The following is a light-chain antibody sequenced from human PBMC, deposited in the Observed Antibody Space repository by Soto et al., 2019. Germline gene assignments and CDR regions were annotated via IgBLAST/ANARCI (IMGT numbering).Light chain of an antibody. CDR2: GAS. V-gene: IGKV3-15*01. CDR3: QQYDNWPYT. J-gene: IGKJ2*01. Sequence: EIGMTHSPATLSVSPGERATLSCRASQSVSNNLAWYQQKPGQAPRLLIYGASTRATAIPARFSGSGSGTEFTPTISSLQSEDFAVYFCQQYDNWPYTFGQGTKLEIK. CDR1: QSVSNN.